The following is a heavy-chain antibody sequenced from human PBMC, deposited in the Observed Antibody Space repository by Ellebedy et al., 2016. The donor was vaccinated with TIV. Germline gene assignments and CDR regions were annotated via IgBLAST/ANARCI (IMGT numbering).Heavy chain of an antibody. CDR1: GHSFANYW. CDR2: IYPGDSDT. D-gene: IGHD3-22*01. Sequence: GESLKISCKGSGHSFANYWIAWVRQMPGKGLESMGIIYPGDSDTTYSPSFQGQVTISADKSISTVYLQWRSLRASDTTTYYCAKLNDSRGYDYYGMDVWGQGTTVTVSS. V-gene: IGHV5-51*01. CDR3: AKLNDSRGYDYYGMDV. J-gene: IGHJ6*02.